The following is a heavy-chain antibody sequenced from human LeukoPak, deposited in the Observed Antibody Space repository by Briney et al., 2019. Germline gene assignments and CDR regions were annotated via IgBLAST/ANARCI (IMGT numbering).Heavy chain of an antibody. CDR2: INHSGSI. J-gene: IGHJ4*02. CDR1: GGSFSGYY. Sequence: SETLSLTCAVYGGSFSGYYWSWIRQPPGKGLEWIGEINHSGSINYNPSLKSRVTISVDTSKNQFSLKLSSVTAADTAVYYCARGRNYYDSSGYRYWGQGTLVTVSS. CDR3: ARGRNYYDSSGYRY. D-gene: IGHD3-22*01. V-gene: IGHV4-34*01.